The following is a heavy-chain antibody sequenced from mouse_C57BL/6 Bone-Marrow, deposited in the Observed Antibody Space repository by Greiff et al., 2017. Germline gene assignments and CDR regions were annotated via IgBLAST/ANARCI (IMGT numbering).Heavy chain of an antibody. CDR1: GYTFTSYW. D-gene: IGHD3-2*02. CDR3: ARELRLPYAMDY. CDR2: IDPSDSYT. Sequence: VQLQQPGAELVMPGASVKLSCEASGYTFTSYWMHWVKQRPGQGLEWIGEIDPSDSYTNYNQKFKGKSTLTVDKSSSTSYMQLSSLTSEDSEVYYCARELRLPYAMDYWGQGTSVTVSS. V-gene: IGHV1-69*01. J-gene: IGHJ4*01.